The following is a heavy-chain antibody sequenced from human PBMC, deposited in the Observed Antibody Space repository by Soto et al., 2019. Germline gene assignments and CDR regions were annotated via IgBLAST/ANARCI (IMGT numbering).Heavy chain of an antibody. V-gene: IGHV4-39*01. Sequence: SETLSLTCTVSGGSISSTNKYWAWIRQPPGKGLEWIGSIYYSGSTYYNESLKSRVTISVDTSKNQFSLKLSSVTAADTAVYYCARNYGPGYTFDYWGQGTLVT. CDR3: ARNYGPGYTFDY. CDR1: GGSISSTNKY. CDR2: IYYSGST. D-gene: IGHD3-10*01. J-gene: IGHJ4*02.